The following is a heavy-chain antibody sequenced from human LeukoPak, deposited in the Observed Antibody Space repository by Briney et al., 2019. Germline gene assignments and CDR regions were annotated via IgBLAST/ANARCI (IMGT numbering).Heavy chain of an antibody. CDR1: GGTFSNYA. CDR3: ATDSSSSGGVWFDL. V-gene: IGHV1-69*05. D-gene: IGHD6-6*01. J-gene: IGHJ5*02. Sequence: GASVKVSCKASGGTFSNYAISWVRQAPGQGLEWMGGVIPIFGTPNYAQNFQGRVTINTDESTSTAYMELSSLRSEDTAVYYCATDSSSSGGVWFDLWGQGTLVTVSS. CDR2: VIPIFGTP.